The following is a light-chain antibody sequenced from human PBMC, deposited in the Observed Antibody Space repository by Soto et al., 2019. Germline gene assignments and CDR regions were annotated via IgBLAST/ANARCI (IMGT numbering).Light chain of an antibody. Sequence: QSVLPQPRSVSGSLGQSVTISCTATNSDIGNYNYASWYQQHPGKAPKVMIYDVSKRPSGVPDRFSGSKSGNTASLTISGLQAEDEADYYCCSYAGSNNLVFGGGTKLTVL. CDR3: CSYAGSNNLV. V-gene: IGLV2-11*01. J-gene: IGLJ3*02. CDR2: DVS. CDR1: NSDIGNYNY.